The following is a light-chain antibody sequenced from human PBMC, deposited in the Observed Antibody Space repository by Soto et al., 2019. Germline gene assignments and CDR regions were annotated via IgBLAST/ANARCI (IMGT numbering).Light chain of an antibody. CDR2: GAS. CDR1: QSVSSSY. CDR3: QQYGSSPNT. Sequence: EIVLTQSPGTLSLSPGERATLSCRASQSVSSSYLAWYQQKPGQAPRLLIYGASSRATGIPDRFSGGGSGTDFTLTISRLEPEDFAVYYCQQYGSSPNTVGQGTRLEIK. V-gene: IGKV3-20*01. J-gene: IGKJ5*01.